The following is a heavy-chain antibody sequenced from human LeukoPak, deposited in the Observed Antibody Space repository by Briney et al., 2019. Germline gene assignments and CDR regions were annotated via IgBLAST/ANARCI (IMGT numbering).Heavy chain of an antibody. V-gene: IGHV3-15*01. CDR1: GHTHRNAW. CDR3: TTVPPELTPSY. CDR2: SKSKTDGGNT. J-gene: IGHJ4*02. Sequence: GGSLTLFCTASGHTHRNAWVSWLRHAPGKALEWRGRSKSKTDGGNTDYAAPVKGRFTISRDDSKNTLSLQMNSLKTEDTAVYYCTTVPPELTPSYWGQGTLVTVSS. D-gene: IGHD1-14*01.